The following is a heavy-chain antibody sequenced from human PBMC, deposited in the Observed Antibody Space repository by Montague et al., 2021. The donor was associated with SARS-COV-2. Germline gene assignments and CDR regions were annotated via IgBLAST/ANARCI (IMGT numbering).Heavy chain of an antibody. V-gene: IGHV3-48*03. CDR1: GFTFSSYD. CDR3: ARAVSDVFRPLKYFDY. CDR2: ISCSGSTI. D-gene: IGHD2/OR15-2a*01. J-gene: IGHJ4*02. Sequence: SRRLSCAASGFTFSSYDMHWVRQAPGKGLEWVSDISCSGSTIYYADSVKGRFTISRDNAKNSLYLQMNSLRAEDTAVYYCARAVSDVFRPLKYFDYWGQGTLVTVSS.